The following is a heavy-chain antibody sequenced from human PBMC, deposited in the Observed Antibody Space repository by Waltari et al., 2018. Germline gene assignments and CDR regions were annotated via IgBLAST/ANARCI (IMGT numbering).Heavy chain of an antibody. V-gene: IGHV4-34*01. CDR2: INHSGST. CDR1: GGSFSGYY. Sequence: QVQLQQWGAGLLKPSETLSLTCAVYGGSFSGYYWSWIRQPPGKGLEWIGEINHSGSTNYNPSLKSRVTISVDTSKNQFSLKLSSVTAADTAVYYCARLSVFWSGYYGYYYYGMDVWGQGTTVTVSS. J-gene: IGHJ6*02. D-gene: IGHD3-3*01. CDR3: ARLSVFWSGYYGYYYYGMDV.